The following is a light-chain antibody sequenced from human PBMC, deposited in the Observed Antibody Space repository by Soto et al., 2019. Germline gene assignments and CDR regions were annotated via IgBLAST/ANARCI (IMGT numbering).Light chain of an antibody. CDR2: DAS. J-gene: IGKJ2*01. Sequence: EIVLTQSPATLSLSPGERATLSCRASQSVSTSLAWYQHKPGQAPRLLIYDASNRATGITARFSGSGSGKGFTVTISSLEPADFAVYYCQQRSNWPPLYSFGQGTKLEIK. CDR1: QSVSTS. V-gene: IGKV3-11*01. CDR3: QQRSNWPPLYS.